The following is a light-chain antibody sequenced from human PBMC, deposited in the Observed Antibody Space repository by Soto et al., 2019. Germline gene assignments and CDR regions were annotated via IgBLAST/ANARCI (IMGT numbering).Light chain of an antibody. CDR3: CSYTRTGTLV. CDR1: SSDVGSYDY. Sequence: QSVLIQPPSVSGSPGQSVTISCTGTSSDVGSYDYVSWYQQHPGTVPKVLIYEVSKRPSGVSSRFSGSKSGNTASLTISGLQAEDEADYYCCSYTRTGTLVFAGGTKVTVL. J-gene: IGLJ2*01. V-gene: IGLV2-14*02. CDR2: EVS.